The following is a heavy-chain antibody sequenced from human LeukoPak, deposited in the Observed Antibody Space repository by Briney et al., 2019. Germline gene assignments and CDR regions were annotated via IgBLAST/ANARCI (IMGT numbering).Heavy chain of an antibody. D-gene: IGHD6-19*01. V-gene: IGHV4-59*01. CDR2: IYYSGTT. CDR3: ARGGGWYDY. Sequence: SETLSLTCTVSGGSMSSYYWSWIRQPPGEGLEWIGYIYYSGTTNYNPSLKSRVTISVDTSKNQFSLKLSSVTAADTAVFYCARGGGWYDYWGQGTLVTVSS. CDR1: GGSMSSYY. J-gene: IGHJ4*02.